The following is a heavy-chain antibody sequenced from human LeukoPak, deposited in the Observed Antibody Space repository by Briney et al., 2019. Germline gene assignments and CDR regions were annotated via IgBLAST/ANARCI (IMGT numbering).Heavy chain of an antibody. CDR1: GFTFSSYS. V-gene: IGHV3-48*01. Sequence: GGSLRLSCAASGFTFSSYSMNWVRQAPGKGLEWVSYISSSSSTIYYADSVKGRFTISRDNVKNSLYLQMNSLRAEDTAVYYCARDEVGGYSYGYNWFDPWGQGTLVTVSS. CDR2: ISSSSSTI. D-gene: IGHD5-18*01. CDR3: ARDEVGGYSYGYNWFDP. J-gene: IGHJ5*02.